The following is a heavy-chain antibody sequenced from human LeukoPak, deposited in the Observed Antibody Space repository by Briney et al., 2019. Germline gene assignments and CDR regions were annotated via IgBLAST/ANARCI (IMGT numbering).Heavy chain of an antibody. CDR1: GGSISSSSYY. Sequence: SETLSLTCTVSGGSISSSSYYWGWIRQPPGMGLEWIGSIYYSGSTYYNPSLKSRVTISVDTPKNQFSLKLSSVTAADTAVYYCASPLGLSSKGDYYMDVWGKGTTVTVSS. CDR2: IYYSGST. J-gene: IGHJ6*03. V-gene: IGHV4-39*01. CDR3: ASPLGLSSKGDYYMDV. D-gene: IGHD4-11*01.